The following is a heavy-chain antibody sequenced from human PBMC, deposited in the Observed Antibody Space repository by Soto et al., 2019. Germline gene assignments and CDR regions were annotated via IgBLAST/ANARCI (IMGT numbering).Heavy chain of an antibody. Sequence: AASVKVSCKASGYTFTSYAMHWVRQAPGQRLEWMGWINAGNGNTKYSQKFQGRVTITRDTSASTAYMELSSLRSEDTAVYYCARDARSGWPSFDYWGQGTLVTVSS. CDR3: ARDARSGWPSFDY. CDR2: INAGNGNT. D-gene: IGHD6-19*01. V-gene: IGHV1-3*01. J-gene: IGHJ4*02. CDR1: GYTFTSYA.